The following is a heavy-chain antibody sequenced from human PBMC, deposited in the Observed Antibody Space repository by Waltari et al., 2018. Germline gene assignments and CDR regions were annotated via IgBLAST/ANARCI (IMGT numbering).Heavy chain of an antibody. CDR3: ARVPYYYDSSGYPDY. Sequence: QVQLQESGPGLVKPSETLSLTCTVSGGSISSHYWSWIRQPPGKGLEWIGYIYYSGSTNYNPSRKSRVTISVDTSKNQFSLKLSSVTAADTAVYYCARVPYYYDSSGYPDYWGQGTLVTVSS. J-gene: IGHJ4*02. CDR1: GGSISSHY. CDR2: IYYSGST. D-gene: IGHD3-22*01. V-gene: IGHV4-59*11.